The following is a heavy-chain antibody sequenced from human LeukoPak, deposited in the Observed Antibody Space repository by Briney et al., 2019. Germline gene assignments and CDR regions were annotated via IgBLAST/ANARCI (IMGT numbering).Heavy chain of an antibody. D-gene: IGHD6-19*01. CDR1: GDSVSSNSAA. V-gene: IGHV6-1*01. Sequence: SQALSLTCAISGDSVSSNSAAWNWIRQSPSRGLEWLGRTYYRSKWYNDYAVSVNSRITINPDTSKNQFSLQLNSVTPEDTAVYDCARGGTVAGRGHFEYWGEGDLGTVSS. CDR2: TYYRSKWYN. J-gene: IGHJ4*02. CDR3: ARGGTVAGRGHFEY.